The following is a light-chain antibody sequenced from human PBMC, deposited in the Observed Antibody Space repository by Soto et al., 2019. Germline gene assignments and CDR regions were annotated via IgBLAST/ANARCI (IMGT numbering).Light chain of an antibody. V-gene: IGKV1-5*01. CDR2: DAS. CDR3: QQYQTYAT. J-gene: IGKJ5*01. Sequence: DIHMTQSPSTLSASAGDTVTITCRASQSISTWLAWYQQKPGKAPKLLIFDASSLQSGVPSRFSGSGSGTEFTLTISSLQPDDFATYYCQQYQTYATFGQGTRVDI. CDR1: QSISTW.